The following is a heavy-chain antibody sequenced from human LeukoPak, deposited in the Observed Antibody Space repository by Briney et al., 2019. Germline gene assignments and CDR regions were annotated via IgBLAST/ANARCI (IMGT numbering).Heavy chain of an antibody. D-gene: IGHD1-26*01. CDR2: IRFTGSYI. CDR3: ARDVGAPSDY. CDR1: GFTFTSYS. Sequence: GGSLGLSCAASGFTFTSYSMNWVRQAPGRGLEWVSSIRFTGSYIYYADSVKGRFTISRDNAKNSLYLQMNSLRAEDTAVYYCARDVGAPSDYWGQGTLVTVSS. V-gene: IGHV3-21*01. J-gene: IGHJ4*02.